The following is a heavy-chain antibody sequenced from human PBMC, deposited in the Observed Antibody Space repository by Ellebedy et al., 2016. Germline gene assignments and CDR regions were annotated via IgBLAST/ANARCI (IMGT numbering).Heavy chain of an antibody. CDR3: VRDVSLYSSSPSFDF. CDR2: VFYGGST. V-gene: IGHV4-61*08. J-gene: IGHJ4*02. CDR1: GGYIGGNDHY. D-gene: IGHD6-6*01. Sequence: SETLSLTXTVSGGYIGGNDHYWAWIRQSPGKGLEWIGYVFYGGSTKYNPSLRSRVTISLDTSKNQFSLKVTSVAAADTAVYYCVRDVSLYSSSPSFDFWGQGTLVTVSS.